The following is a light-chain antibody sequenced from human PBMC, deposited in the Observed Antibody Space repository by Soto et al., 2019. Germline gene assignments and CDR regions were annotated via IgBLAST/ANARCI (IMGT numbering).Light chain of an antibody. CDR2: RDD. CDR1: NSNIGKTY. J-gene: IGLJ3*02. V-gene: IGLV1-47*01. CDR3: ASWDTGLGGL. Sequence: QSVLTQPPSASGTPGQRVTISCSGSNSNIGKTYVHWYQQRPGTAPKLLIYRDDQRPSGVPDRFSGSKSDTSASLAISGLRSEDEADYYCASWDTGLGGLFGGGTKLTGL.